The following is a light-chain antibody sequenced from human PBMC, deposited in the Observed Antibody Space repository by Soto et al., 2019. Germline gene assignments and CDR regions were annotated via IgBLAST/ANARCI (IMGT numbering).Light chain of an antibody. CDR3: QSYDSTLSARDV. Sequence: QSVLTQPPSVSGAPGQRVTISCTGSSSNIGAGYDVHWYQQRPGTAPKLLIFGNINRPSWVPDRFSGSKSGTSASLAITGLQAEDEGDYYCQSYDSTLSARDVFGTGTKVTVL. J-gene: IGLJ1*01. V-gene: IGLV1-40*01. CDR2: GNI. CDR1: SSNIGAGYD.